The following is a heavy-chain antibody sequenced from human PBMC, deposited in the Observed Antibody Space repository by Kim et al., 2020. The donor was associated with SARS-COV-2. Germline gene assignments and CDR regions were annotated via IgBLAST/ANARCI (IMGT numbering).Heavy chain of an antibody. D-gene: IGHD3-10*01. Sequence: ASVKVSCKASGYTFTSYGISWVRQAPGQGLEWMGWISAYNGNTNYAQKLQGRVTMTTDTSTSTAYMELRSLRSDDTAVYYCARDGTAMVRGEYGDYWGQGTLVTVSS. J-gene: IGHJ4*02. CDR2: ISAYNGNT. V-gene: IGHV1-18*01. CDR1: GYTFTSYG. CDR3: ARDGTAMVRGEYGDY.